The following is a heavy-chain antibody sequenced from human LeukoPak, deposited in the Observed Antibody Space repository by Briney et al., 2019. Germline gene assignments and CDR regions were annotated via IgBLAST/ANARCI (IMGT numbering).Heavy chain of an antibody. CDR2: ISSSSSTI. CDR1: GFTVSNDY. CDR3: AKVGFSEMEWLLYSDH. D-gene: IGHD3-3*01. Sequence: MPGGSLRLSCAASGFTVSNDYMSWVRQAPGKGLEWVSYISSSSSTIYYADSVKGRFTISRDNSKNTLYLQMNSLRAEDTAVYYCAKVGFSEMEWLLYSDHWGQGTLVTVSS. J-gene: IGHJ4*02. V-gene: IGHV3-11*01.